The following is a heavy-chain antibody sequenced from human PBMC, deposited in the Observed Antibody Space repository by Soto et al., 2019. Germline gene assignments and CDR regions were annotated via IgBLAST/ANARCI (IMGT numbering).Heavy chain of an antibody. CDR1: GFTFDDYA. J-gene: IGHJ4*02. Sequence: LRLSCAASGFTFDDYAMHWVRQAPGKGLEWVSGINWNSGSIGYADSAKGRFTISRDNAKNSLYLQMNSLRTEDTALYYCAKGYNYDRSGNPDYWGQGTLVTVSS. D-gene: IGHD3-22*01. CDR3: AKGYNYDRSGNPDY. V-gene: IGHV3-9*01. CDR2: INWNSGSI.